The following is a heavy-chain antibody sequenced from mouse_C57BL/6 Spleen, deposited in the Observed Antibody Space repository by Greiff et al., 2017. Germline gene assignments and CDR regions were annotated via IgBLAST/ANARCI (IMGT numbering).Heavy chain of an antibody. CDR2: ISSGGDYI. Sequence: EVKLVESGEGLVKPGGSLKLSCAASGFTFSSYAMSWVRQTPEKRLEWVAYISSGGDYIYYADTVKGRFTLSSDNARNTLYLQMSSLKSEDTAMYYCTRVTYSNPFAYWGQGTLVTVSA. V-gene: IGHV5-9-1*02. CDR3: TRVTYSNPFAY. J-gene: IGHJ3*01. D-gene: IGHD2-5*01. CDR1: GFTFSSYA.